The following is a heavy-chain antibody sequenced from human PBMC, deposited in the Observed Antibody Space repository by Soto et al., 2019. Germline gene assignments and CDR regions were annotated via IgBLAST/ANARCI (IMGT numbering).Heavy chain of an antibody. J-gene: IGHJ4*02. CDR2: INHSGST. V-gene: IGHV4-34*01. CDR3: ASQRDSGSYLDY. CDR1: GGSFSGYY. D-gene: IGHD1-26*01. Sequence: SETLSLTCAVYGGSFSGYYWSWIRQPPGKGLEWIGEINHSGSTNYNPSLKSRVTISVDTSKNQFSLKLSSVTAADTAVYYCASQRDSGSYLDYWGQGTLVTVSS.